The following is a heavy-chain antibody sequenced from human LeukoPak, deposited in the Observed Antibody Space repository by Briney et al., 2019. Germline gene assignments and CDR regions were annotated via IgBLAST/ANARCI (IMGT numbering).Heavy chain of an antibody. J-gene: IGHJ4*02. V-gene: IGHV4-31*03. CDR3: ARSYGSGSAGYDY. D-gene: IGHD3-10*01. Sequence: PSETLSLTCTVSGGSISSGGYYWSWIRQHPGKGLEWIGYIYYSGSTYYNPSLKSRVTISVDTSKNQFSLKLSSVTAADTAMYYCARSYGSGSAGYDYWGQGTLVTVSS. CDR2: IYYSGST. CDR1: GGSISSGGYY.